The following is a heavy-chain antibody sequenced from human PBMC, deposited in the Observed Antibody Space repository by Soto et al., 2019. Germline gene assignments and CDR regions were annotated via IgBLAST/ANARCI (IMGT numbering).Heavy chain of an antibody. J-gene: IGHJ6*02. CDR1: GGSISSGDYY. CDR3: ARGGENVLRFLEWSYYGMDV. V-gene: IGHV4-30-4*01. CDR2: IYYSGST. Sequence: SETLSLTCTVSGGSISSGDYYWSWIRQPPGKGLDWIGYIYYSGSTYYNPSLKCRITISVDTSKNLFSLKLSSVTAADTAVYYCARGGENVLRFLEWSYYGMDVWGQGTTVTVSS. D-gene: IGHD3-3*01.